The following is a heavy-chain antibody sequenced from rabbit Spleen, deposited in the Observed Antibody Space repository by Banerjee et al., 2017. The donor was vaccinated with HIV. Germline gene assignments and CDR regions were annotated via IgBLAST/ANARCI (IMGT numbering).Heavy chain of an antibody. J-gene: IGHJ4*01. D-gene: IGHD8-1*01. CDR3: ARGEHFTVGFSSYAIYLDL. CDR1: GFDFSSSYY. Sequence: QEQLVESGGGLVKPEGSLTLTCKASGFDFSSSYYMFWVRQAPGKGLEWIACIATSSGSTCYAPWAKGRFTISKTSSTTVTLQMTSLTAADTATYFCARGEHFTVGFSSYAIYLDLWGPGTLVTVS. V-gene: IGHV1S45*01. CDR2: IATSSGST.